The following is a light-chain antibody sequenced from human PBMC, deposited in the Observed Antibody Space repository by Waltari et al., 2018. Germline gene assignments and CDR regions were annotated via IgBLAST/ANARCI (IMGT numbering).Light chain of an antibody. CDR1: QGVGSD. CDR3: QKYVSLPAT. J-gene: IGKJ1*01. Sequence: TATVACRAGQGVGSDLAWYQQKSGQAPRLLIYDASIRATGIPDRFSGSGSGTDFSLTISRLEPEDFAVYYCQKYVSLPATFGQGTKVEIK. V-gene: IGKV3-20*01. CDR2: DAS.